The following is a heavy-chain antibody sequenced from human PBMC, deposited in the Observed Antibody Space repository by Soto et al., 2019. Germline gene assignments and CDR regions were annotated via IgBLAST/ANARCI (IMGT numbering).Heavy chain of an antibody. CDR1: GVSLTTSGVS. J-gene: IGHJ4*02. CDR3: AHRQRTVVVGAPFDL. Sequence: QITLRESGPTLVQPTQTLTLTCTLSGVSLTTSGVSVGWIRQPPGKALEWLALIYWDDDKRFSPSLKSRLAITRDTSKNQVVMTMTDMAPVDTAIYYCAHRQRTVVVGAPFDLWGQGSQVTVSS. CDR2: IYWDDDK. D-gene: IGHD2-15*01. V-gene: IGHV2-5*02.